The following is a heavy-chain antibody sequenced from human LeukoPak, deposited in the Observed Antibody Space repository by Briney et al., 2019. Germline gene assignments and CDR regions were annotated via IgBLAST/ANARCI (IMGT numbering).Heavy chain of an antibody. CDR1: GYTFTSYD. D-gene: IGHD3-22*01. V-gene: IGHV1-8*01. CDR3: ARTLGDSRGYYDYYYYMDV. CDR2: MNPNSGNT. J-gene: IGHJ6*03. Sequence: GASVKVSCKASGYTFTSYDINWVRQATGQGLEWMGWMNPNSGNTGYAQKFQGRVTMTRNTSISTAYMELSSLRSEDTAVYYCARTLGDSRGYYDYYYYMDVWGKGTTVTVSS.